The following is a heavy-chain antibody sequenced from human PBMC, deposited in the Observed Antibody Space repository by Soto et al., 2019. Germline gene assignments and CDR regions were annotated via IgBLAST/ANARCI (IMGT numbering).Heavy chain of an antibody. D-gene: IGHD3-22*01. CDR2: IYYSGTT. J-gene: IGHJ2*01. V-gene: IGHV4-28*03. CDR3: ARDNRGYTAYWYYDL. CDR1: GYSISSSNL. Sequence: SETLSLTCAVSGYSISSSNLWGWIRQPPGKGLEWIGYIYYSGTTYYNPSLKSRVTMSVDTSKNQFSLKLTSVTAVDTAVYYCARDNRGYTAYWYYDLWGRGTLVTVSS.